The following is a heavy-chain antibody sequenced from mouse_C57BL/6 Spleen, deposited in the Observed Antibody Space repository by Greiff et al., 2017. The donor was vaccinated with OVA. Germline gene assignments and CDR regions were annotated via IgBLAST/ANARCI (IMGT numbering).Heavy chain of an antibody. Sequence: QVQLQQPGAELVKPGASVKLSCKASGYTFTSYWMHWVKQRPGQGLEWIGMIHPNSGSTNYNEKFKSKATLTVDKSSSTAYMQLSSLTSEDSAVYYGARAPLYDYHFDYWGQGTTLTVSS. CDR2: IHPNSGST. CDR1: GYTFTSYW. CDR3: ARAPLYDYHFDY. V-gene: IGHV1-64*01. D-gene: IGHD2-4*01. J-gene: IGHJ2*01.